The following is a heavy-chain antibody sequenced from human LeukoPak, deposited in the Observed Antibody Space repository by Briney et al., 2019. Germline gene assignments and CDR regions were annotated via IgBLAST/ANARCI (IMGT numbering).Heavy chain of an antibody. CDR2: INPNSGGT. CDR3: ASRPQYTSGWYWFDP. Sequence: GASVKVSCKASGYTFTGYYMHWVRQAPGQGLEWMGRINPNSGGTNYAQKFQGRVTMTRDTSISTAYMELSRLRSDDTAVYYCASRPQYTSGWYWFDPWGQGTLVTVSS. J-gene: IGHJ5*02. V-gene: IGHV1-2*06. CDR1: GYTFTGYY. D-gene: IGHD6-19*01.